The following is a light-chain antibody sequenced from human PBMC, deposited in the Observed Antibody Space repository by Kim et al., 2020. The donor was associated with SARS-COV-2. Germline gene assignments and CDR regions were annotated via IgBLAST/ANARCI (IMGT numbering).Light chain of an antibody. V-gene: IGKV1-9*01. J-gene: IGKJ4*01. Sequence: DIQLTQSPSFLSASVGDRVTITCRASQGISSYLAWYQQKPGKAPKLLIYAASTLQSGDPSRFSGSGSGTEFTLTISSLQPEDFATYYCQQLNSYPRLTFGGGTKVEI. CDR3: QQLNSYPRLT. CDR2: AAS. CDR1: QGISSY.